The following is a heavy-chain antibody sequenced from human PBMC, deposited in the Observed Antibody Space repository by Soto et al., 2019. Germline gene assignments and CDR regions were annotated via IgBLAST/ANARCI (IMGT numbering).Heavy chain of an antibody. J-gene: IGHJ6*02. V-gene: IGHV4-30-2*01. CDR3: ARAALRLSNGMDV. CDR1: GGSINSGEYS. D-gene: IGHD5-12*01. CDR2: IYHSGTT. Sequence: QLQLQESGSGLVKPSETLSLTCAVSGGSINSGEYSWSWIRQPPGKGLEWIAYIYHSGTTYYNPSLKSRVYMSLDTYKNQFSLRLSSVTAADTAVYYCARAALRLSNGMDVWGQGTTVTVSS.